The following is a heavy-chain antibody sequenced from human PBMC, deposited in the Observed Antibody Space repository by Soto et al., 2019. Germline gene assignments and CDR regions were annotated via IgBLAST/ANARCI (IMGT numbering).Heavy chain of an antibody. V-gene: IGHV6-1*01. J-gene: IGHJ6*02. CDR3: ARELPIFGVVIFYGMDV. CDR1: GDSVSSDSAA. CDR2: TYYRSKWYN. Sequence: PSQTLSLTCAISGDSVSSDSAAWNWIRQSPSRGLEWLGRTYYRSKWYNDYAVSVKSRITINPDTSKNQFSLQLHSVTPQDTAVYYCARELPIFGVVIFYGMDVWGQGTTVTVSS. D-gene: IGHD3-3*01.